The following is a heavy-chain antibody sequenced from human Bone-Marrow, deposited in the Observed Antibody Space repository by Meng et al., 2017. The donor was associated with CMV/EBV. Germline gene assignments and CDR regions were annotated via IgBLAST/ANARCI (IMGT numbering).Heavy chain of an antibody. Sequence: IRSNYWTWIRQPPGKGLEYIGYFYNSGRANYNPSLKSRVTISVDTSRNQFSLEMSSLTAADTAMYYCARGMRGYDENSAYRYGDFDYWGQGTLVTVSS. CDR1: IRSNY. D-gene: IGHD3-22*01. V-gene: IGHV4-59*01. CDR3: ARGMRGYDENSAYRYGDFDY. CDR2: FYNSGRA. J-gene: IGHJ4*02.